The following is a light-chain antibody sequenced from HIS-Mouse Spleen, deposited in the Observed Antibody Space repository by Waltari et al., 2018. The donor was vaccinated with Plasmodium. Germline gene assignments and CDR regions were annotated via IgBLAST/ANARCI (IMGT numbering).Light chain of an antibody. CDR1: SSDVGGSSY. CDR3: CSYAGSYTYV. Sequence: QSALTQPRSVSGSPGQSVTISCTGTSSDVGGSSYVSWYQQHPGTAPKRMIYDVSKRPSGVPDRFSGSKSGNTASLTISGLQAEDEADYYCCSYAGSYTYVFGTGTKVTVL. V-gene: IGLV2-11*01. J-gene: IGLJ1*01. CDR2: DVS.